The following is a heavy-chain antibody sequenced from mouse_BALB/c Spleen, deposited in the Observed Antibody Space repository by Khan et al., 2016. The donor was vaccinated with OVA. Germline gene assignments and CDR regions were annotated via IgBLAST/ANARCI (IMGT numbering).Heavy chain of an antibody. J-gene: IGHJ4*01. CDR2: IWSDGST. CDR3: ARQPYYHYYILDY. CDR1: GFSLNTYG. Sequence: QMQLEESGPGLVAPSQSLSITCTISGFSLNTYGVHWVRQPPGKGLEWLVVIWSDGSTTYNSTLQSRLSISKDSSKSQVFFKMNSLQTDDTGIYYCARQPYYHYYILDYWGQGTSVTVSS. D-gene: IGHD2-10*01. V-gene: IGHV2-6-1*01.